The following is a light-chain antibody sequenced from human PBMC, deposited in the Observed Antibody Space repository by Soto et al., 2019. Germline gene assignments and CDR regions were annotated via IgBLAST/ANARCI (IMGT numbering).Light chain of an antibody. V-gene: IGLV1-47*02. Sequence: SVLTQPPSASGTPGQRVTTSCSGSSSNIGSNYVYWYQQLPGTAPKLLIYTNNQRPSGVPDRFSGSKSGTSASLAISGLRSGDEADYYCATWDDRLSGYVFGTGTKVTVL. CDR3: ATWDDRLSGYV. CDR2: TNN. J-gene: IGLJ1*01. CDR1: SSNIGSNY.